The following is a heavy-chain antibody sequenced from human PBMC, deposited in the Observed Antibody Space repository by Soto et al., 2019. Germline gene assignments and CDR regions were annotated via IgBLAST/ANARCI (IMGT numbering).Heavy chain of an antibody. V-gene: IGHV4-39*01. J-gene: IGHJ4*02. CDR3: ARGGGITMLRRIDY. CDR2: IYYGGNT. CDR1: GGSISSSSYY. D-gene: IGHD3-10*01. Sequence: QLQLQESGPGLVKPSETLSLTCTVSGGSISSSSYYWGWIRQPPGKGMEWIGSIYYGGNTYYNPSLKSRVTISVDTSKNQFSLGLSSVTAADTAVYYCARGGGITMLRRIDYWGQGTLVTVSS.